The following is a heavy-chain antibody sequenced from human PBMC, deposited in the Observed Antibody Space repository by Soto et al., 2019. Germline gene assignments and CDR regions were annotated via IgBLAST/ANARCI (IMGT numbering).Heavy chain of an antibody. CDR2: MNPINGAT. CDR3: GRGPSPRAPAGGTPYYYAMDV. V-gene: IGHV1-8*02. D-gene: IGHD6-13*01. Sequence: ASVKVSCKASGYDFTAYDINWVRQASGQGLEWMGWMNPINGATGSARRFQGKVSMTRNTATGTAYLELTSLRSDDSAVYYCGRGPSPRAPAGGTPYYYAMDVWGQGTTVTVSS. CDR1: GYDFTAYD. J-gene: IGHJ6*02.